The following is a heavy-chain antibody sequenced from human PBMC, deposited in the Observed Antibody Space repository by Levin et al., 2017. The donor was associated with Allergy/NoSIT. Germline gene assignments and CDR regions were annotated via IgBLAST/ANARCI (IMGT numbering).Heavy chain of an antibody. CDR3: ARGGVWWLPRDY. Sequence: ESLKISCTVSGGSLTNYYWMWIRQPPGKGLEWIGYIFHSGSTNHNPSLESRVTISVDTSKNQFSLRLRSVTAADTAVYYCARGGVWWLPRDYWGQGILVTVSS. D-gene: IGHD2-21*01. CDR1: GGSLTNYY. V-gene: IGHV4-59*01. J-gene: IGHJ4*02. CDR2: IFHSGST.